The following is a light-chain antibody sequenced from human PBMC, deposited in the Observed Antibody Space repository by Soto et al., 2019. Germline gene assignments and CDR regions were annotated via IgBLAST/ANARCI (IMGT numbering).Light chain of an antibody. CDR2: GVN. V-gene: IGLV2-23*02. CDR3: CSYAGISTFYV. J-gene: IGLJ1*01. CDR1: SSDVGSYNL. Sequence: QSALTRPASVSGSPGQSITISCTGTSSDVGSYNLVSWYQQHPGKAPKLMIYGVNKRPSGVSNRFSGSKSGNTASLTISGLQAEDEADYYCCSYAGISTFYVFGTGTKLTVL.